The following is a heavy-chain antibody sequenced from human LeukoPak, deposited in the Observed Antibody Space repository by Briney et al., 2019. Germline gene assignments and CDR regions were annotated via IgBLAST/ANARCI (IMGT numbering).Heavy chain of an antibody. V-gene: IGHV3-48*01. CDR2: ITNSGNSK. J-gene: IGHJ5*02. D-gene: IGHD3-10*01. Sequence: GGSLRLSCAASEFTFSSYSMNWVRQAPGKGLEWVSYITNSGNSKSYADSVKGRFTISRDNTKSSLYLQMNGLRAEDTAVYYCARGRGSYGWFDPWGQGTLVTVSS. CDR1: EFTFSSYS. CDR3: ARGRGSYGWFDP.